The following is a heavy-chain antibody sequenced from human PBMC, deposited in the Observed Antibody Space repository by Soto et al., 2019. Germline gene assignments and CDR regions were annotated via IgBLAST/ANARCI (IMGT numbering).Heavy chain of an antibody. CDR1: GYTFTGYY. D-gene: IGHD3-16*02. CDR2: INPNSGGT. V-gene: IGHV1-2*04. Sequence: QVQLVQSGAEVKKPGASVKVSCKASGYTFTGYYMHWVRQAPGQGLEWMGWINPNSGGTNYAQKCQGWGTMTRDTSISTAYMELGRLRSDDTAVYYCARDVGDYVWGSYRPTYGMDVWGQGTTVTVSS. CDR3: ARDVGDYVWGSYRPTYGMDV. J-gene: IGHJ6*02.